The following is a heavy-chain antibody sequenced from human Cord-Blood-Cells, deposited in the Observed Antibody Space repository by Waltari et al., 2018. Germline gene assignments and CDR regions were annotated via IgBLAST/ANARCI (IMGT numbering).Heavy chain of an antibody. Sequence: EVQLVESGGGLVKPGGSLRLSCAASGFTFSSYSMNWVRQAPGKGLEWVSSISSSRSCIYYADSVKGRVTSSRDNAKNSLYLQMNRLRAEDTAVYYCATLYSSSYFDYWGQGTLVTVSS. V-gene: IGHV3-21*01. CDR3: ATLYSSSYFDY. CDR1: GFTFSSYS. CDR2: ISSSRSCI. J-gene: IGHJ4*02. D-gene: IGHD6-13*01.